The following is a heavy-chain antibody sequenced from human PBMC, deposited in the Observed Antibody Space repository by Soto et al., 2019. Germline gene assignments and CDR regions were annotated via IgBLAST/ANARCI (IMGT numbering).Heavy chain of an antibody. CDR3: ARVSSSWYFYSYYYGMDV. Sequence: PGGSLRLSCAASGFTFSSYWMHWVRQAPGKGLVWVSRINSDGSSTSYADSVKGRFTISRDNAKNTLYLQMNSLRAEDTAVYYCARVSSSWYFYSYYYGMDVWGQGPTVTVSS. CDR1: GFTFSSYW. CDR2: INSDGSST. V-gene: IGHV3-74*01. D-gene: IGHD6-13*01. J-gene: IGHJ6*02.